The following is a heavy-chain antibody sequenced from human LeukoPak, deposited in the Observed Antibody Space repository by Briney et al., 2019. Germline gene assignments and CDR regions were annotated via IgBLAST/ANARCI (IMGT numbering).Heavy chain of an antibody. V-gene: IGHV4-59*01. J-gene: IGHJ5*02. CDR3: ARDGPSANWSDP. CDR2: IYYSGST. Sequence: SETLSLTCTVSGGSISSYYWSWIRQPPGKGLEWIGYIYYSGSTNYNPSLKSRVTISVDTSKNQFSLKLSSVTAADTAVYYCARDGPSANWSDPWGQGTLVTVSS. CDR1: GGSISSYY.